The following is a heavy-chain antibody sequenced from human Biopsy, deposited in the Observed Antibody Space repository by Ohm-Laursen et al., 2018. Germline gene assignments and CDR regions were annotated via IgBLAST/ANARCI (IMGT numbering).Heavy chain of an antibody. CDR2: ISPYNGDT. V-gene: IGHV1-18*01. D-gene: IGHD3-3*01. CDR3: ARDRWPHVTLLGLVVFDF. CDR1: GYTFTNYG. Sequence: SVKVSCKASGYTFTNYGISWVRQAPGQGLEWMGWISPYNGDTDYAQKLQGRVTMTTGTSTSTAYMDLRSLRSNDTAVYYCARDRWPHVTLLGLVVFDFWGQGTLVIVSS. J-gene: IGHJ4*02.